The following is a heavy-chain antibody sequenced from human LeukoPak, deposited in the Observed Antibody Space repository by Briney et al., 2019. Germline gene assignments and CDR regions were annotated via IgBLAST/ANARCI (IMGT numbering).Heavy chain of an antibody. V-gene: IGHV4-34*01. J-gene: IGHJ3*02. CDR3: ARQAYYDSSGYYYVGAFDI. D-gene: IGHD3-22*01. CDR2: INHSGST. CDR1: GGSFSGYY. Sequence: SETLSLTCAVYGGSFSGYYWSWIRQPPGKGLEWIGEINHSGSTNYNPSLKSRVTISVDTSKNQFSLKLSSVTAADTAVYYCARQAYYDSSGYYYVGAFDIWGQGTMVTVSS.